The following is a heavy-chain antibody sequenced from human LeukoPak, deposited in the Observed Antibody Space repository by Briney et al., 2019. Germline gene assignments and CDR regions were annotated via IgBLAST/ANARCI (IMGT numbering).Heavy chain of an antibody. V-gene: IGHV3-21*01. CDR1: GFTFSSYR. CDR2: ISSSSSYR. J-gene: IGHJ4*02. D-gene: IGHD6-19*01. Sequence: HPGGSLRLSCAASGFTFSSYRMSWVRQAPGKGLEWVSSISSSSSYRYYADSVKGRFTISRDNAKNSLYLQMNSLRAEDTAVYYCARVGSGWTLDYWGQGTLVTVSS. CDR3: ARVGSGWTLDY.